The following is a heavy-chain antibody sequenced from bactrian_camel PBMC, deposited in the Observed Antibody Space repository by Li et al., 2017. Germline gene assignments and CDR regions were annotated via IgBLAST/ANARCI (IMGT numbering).Heavy chain of an antibody. Sequence: QVQLVESGGGSVQARGSLSLSCVGNTTSGATLSTYNTYCMAWFRQPAGKEREGVAAIDNDGTTTYADSVKGRFAISKDKAKNTLNLQMNNLTPEDSGMYIRSALRLDGPGTCWDRLSTVENTYSGQGTQVTVS. D-gene: IGHD4*01. J-gene: IGHJ4*01. CDR2: IDNDGTT. V-gene: IGHV3S53*01. CDR3: SALRLDGPGTCWDRLSTVENTY. CDR1: GATLSTYNTYC.